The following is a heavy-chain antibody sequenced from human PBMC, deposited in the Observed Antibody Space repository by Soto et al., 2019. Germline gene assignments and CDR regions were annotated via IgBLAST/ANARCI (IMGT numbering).Heavy chain of an antibody. CDR2: ISYDGSNK. Sequence: QVQLVESGGGVVQPGRSLRLSCAASGFTFSSYAMHWVRQAPGKGLEWVAVISYDGSNKYYADSVKGRFTISRDNSKNTLYLQMNSLRAKDTAVYYCARDHGSGWYLWFDPWGQGTLVTVSS. CDR3: ARDHGSGWYLWFDP. J-gene: IGHJ5*02. CDR1: GFTFSSYA. V-gene: IGHV3-30-3*01. D-gene: IGHD6-19*01.